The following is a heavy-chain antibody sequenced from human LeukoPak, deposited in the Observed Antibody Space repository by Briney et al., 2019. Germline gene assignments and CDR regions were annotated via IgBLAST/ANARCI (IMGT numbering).Heavy chain of an antibody. CDR1: GYTFPEYY. Sequence: ASVKVSCKASGYTFPEYYIHWVRQAPGQGLEWMGWTNPNSGGTNYSQKFQGRVSLSRDTSISTAYMELSRLRSDDTAVYYCAQSHTPRYWFVPWGPGTLVTVS. CDR3: AQSHTPRYWFVP. CDR2: TNPNSGGT. V-gene: IGHV1-2*02. D-gene: IGHD2-15*01. J-gene: IGHJ5*02.